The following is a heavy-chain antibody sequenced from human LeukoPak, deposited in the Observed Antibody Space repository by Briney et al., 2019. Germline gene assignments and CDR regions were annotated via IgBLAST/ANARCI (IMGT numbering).Heavy chain of an antibody. Sequence: ASVTVSCKASGYTFTSCDINWVRQAPGQGLEWMGWMNPNGGNTGYGQSFQGRITMTRDISIGTAYMELSNLTSEDTAIYYCTRGSSGRRDNWGQGTLVTVSA. D-gene: IGHD6-19*01. V-gene: IGHV1-8*01. J-gene: IGHJ4*02. CDR2: MNPNGGNT. CDR1: GYTFTSCD. CDR3: TRGSSGRRDN.